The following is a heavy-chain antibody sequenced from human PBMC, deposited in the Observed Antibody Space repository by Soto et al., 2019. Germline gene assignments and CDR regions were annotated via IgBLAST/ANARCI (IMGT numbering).Heavy chain of an antibody. CDR2: IKQDGSEK. V-gene: IGHV3-7*01. Sequence: GGSLRLSCAASGFTFSSYWMSWVRQAPGKGLEWVANIKQDGSEKYNVDSVKGRFTISRDNAKNSLYLQMNSLRAEDTAVHYCAREGAAIFGVVLPYYYYGMDVWGQGTTVTVSS. CDR3: AREGAAIFGVVLPYYYYGMDV. D-gene: IGHD3-3*01. J-gene: IGHJ6*02. CDR1: GFTFSSYW.